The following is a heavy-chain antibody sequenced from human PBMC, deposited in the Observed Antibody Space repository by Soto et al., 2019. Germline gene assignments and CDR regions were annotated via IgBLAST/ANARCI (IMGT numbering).Heavy chain of an antibody. D-gene: IGHD7-27*01. CDR1: GGSIGSNDFY. J-gene: IGHJ5*02. Sequence: SETLSRTCIVSGGSIGSNDFYWSGIRQHPGKGLEWIGYIYYSGNTYYNPSLKSRVTILVDTSKNQFSLKVSSVTAADTAVYYWAVTGTYNWFDPWGQGTLVTVS. CDR3: AVTGTYNWFDP. V-gene: IGHV4-31*03. CDR2: IYYSGNT.